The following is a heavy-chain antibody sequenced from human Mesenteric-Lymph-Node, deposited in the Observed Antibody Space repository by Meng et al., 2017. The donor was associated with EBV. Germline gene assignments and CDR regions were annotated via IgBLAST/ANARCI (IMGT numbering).Heavy chain of an antibody. CDR2: IYDSGIT. D-gene: IGHD1-26*01. V-gene: IGHV4-61*01. CDR3: ARDRGWELLDY. Sequence: SRTALVMAPSTPPLPLAVSGGSCCGDSFCWSWIRQPPGEVLVWIGFIYDSGITHYSPSLKSRVTISVDTSKNQFSLELRSMTPADTAVYYCARDRGWELLDYWGQGTLVTVSS. CDR1: GGSCCGDSFC. J-gene: IGHJ4*02.